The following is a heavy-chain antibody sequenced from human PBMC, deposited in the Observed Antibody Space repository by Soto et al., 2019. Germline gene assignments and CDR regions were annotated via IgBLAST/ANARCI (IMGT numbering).Heavy chain of an antibody. D-gene: IGHD5-18*01. Sequence: QLQLQESGSELVKPSQTLSLTCAVSGGSISSGGYSWSWIRQPPGKGLEWIGYIYHSGSTYYNPSLKSRVTISVDRSKNQFSLKLSAVTAADTAVYYCARGDSRDYYYYGMDVWGQGTTVTVSS. CDR1: GGSISSGGYS. CDR2: IYHSGST. J-gene: IGHJ6*02. V-gene: IGHV4-30-2*01. CDR3: ARGDSRDYYYYGMDV.